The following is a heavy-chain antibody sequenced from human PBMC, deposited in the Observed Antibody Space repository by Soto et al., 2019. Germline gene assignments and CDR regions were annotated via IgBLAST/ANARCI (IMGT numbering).Heavy chain of an antibody. Sequence: GASVKVSCKASGYTFTSYDINWVRQATGQGLEWMGWMNPNSGNTGYAQKFQGRVTMTRNTSISTAYMELSSLRSEDTAVYYCARARKVYGASPNPVDYWGQGTLVTVSS. CDR3: ARARKVYGASPNPVDY. J-gene: IGHJ4*02. CDR1: GYTFTSYD. V-gene: IGHV1-8*01. CDR2: MNPNSGNT. D-gene: IGHD4-17*01.